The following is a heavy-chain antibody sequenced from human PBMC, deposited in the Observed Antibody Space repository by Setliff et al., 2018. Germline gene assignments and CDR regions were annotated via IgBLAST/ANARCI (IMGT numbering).Heavy chain of an antibody. CDR2: INEDGSER. V-gene: IGHV3-7*01. J-gene: IGHJ4*02. D-gene: IGHD3-16*01. Sequence: PGGSLRLSCAVSGLTFSSYWLTWVRQAPGKGLEWVANINEDGSERYYVDSVKGRFTISRDNAKNSLYLQMNSLRAEDTAVYYCARDGGEYWGQGTLVTVSS. CDR1: GLTFSSYW. CDR3: ARDGGEY.